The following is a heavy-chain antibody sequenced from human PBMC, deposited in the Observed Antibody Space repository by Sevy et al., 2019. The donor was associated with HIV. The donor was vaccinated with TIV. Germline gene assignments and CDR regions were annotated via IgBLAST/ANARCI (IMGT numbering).Heavy chain of an antibody. V-gene: IGHV3-33*01. D-gene: IGHD7-27*01. CDR2: IWYDGTNK. Sequence: GGSLRLSCVASGFTFSDYGMHWVRQAPGKGLEWVALIWYDGTNKNYADSVKGRFTISKDNSKNTVYLQMNSLRAEDTAVYYCARAVSLGIQYFEYWGQGTLVTVSS. CDR3: ARAVSLGIQYFEY. J-gene: IGHJ4*02. CDR1: GFTFSDYG.